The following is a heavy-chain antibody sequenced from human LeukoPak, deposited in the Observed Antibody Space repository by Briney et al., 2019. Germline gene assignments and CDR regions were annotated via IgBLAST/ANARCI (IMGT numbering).Heavy chain of an antibody. CDR3: ARDLLGAFDY. D-gene: IGHD1-26*01. V-gene: IGHV4-59*01. J-gene: IGHJ4*02. CDR1: GGSISSYY. Sequence: SETLSLTCTVSGGSISSYYWSWIRQPPGKGLEWIGYIYYSGSTNYNPSLKSRVTISVDTSKNPFSLKLSSVTAADTAVYYCARDLLGAFDYWGQGTLVTVSS. CDR2: IYYSGST.